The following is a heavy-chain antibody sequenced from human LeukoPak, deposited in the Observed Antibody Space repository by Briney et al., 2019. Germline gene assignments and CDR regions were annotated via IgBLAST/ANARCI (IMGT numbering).Heavy chain of an antibody. D-gene: IGHD5-18*01. CDR3: AREPGYSYGNFDY. V-gene: IGHV3-48*04. CDR2: ISSSGSTI. J-gene: IGHJ4*02. Sequence: GGSLRLSCAASGFIFSSYGMNWVRQAPGKGLEWVSYISSSGSTIYYADSVKGRFTISRDNAKNSLYLQMNSLRAEDTAVYYCAREPGYSYGNFDYWGQGTLVTVSS. CDR1: GFIFSSYG.